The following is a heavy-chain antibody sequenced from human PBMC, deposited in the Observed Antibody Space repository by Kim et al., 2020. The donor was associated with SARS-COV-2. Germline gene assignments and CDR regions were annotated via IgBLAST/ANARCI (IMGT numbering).Heavy chain of an antibody. CDR3: ARESYYYDSSGYYYNAFDI. J-gene: IGHJ3*02. Sequence: GRVTISRDNAKNSLYLQMNSLRDEDTAVYYCARESYYYDSSGYYYNAFDIWGQGTMVTVSS. D-gene: IGHD3-22*01. V-gene: IGHV3-48*02.